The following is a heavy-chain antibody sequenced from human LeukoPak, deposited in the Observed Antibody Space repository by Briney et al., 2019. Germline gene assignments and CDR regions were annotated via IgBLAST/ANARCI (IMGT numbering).Heavy chain of an antibody. D-gene: IGHD6-13*01. CDR1: GFTVSSYG. V-gene: IGHV3-23*01. Sequence: GGSLRLSCAASGFTVSSYGMTWVRQAPGKGLEWVSAFSATDGSAQYAESVKGRFTITRDNSKNSLYLQMNSLRDEDTAVYYCAKARIASAGTGAFDVWGQGTMVTVSS. CDR2: FSATDGSA. CDR3: AKARIASAGTGAFDV. J-gene: IGHJ3*01.